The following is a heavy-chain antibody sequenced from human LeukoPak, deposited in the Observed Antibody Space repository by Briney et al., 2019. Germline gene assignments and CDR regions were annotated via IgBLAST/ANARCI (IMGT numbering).Heavy chain of an antibody. Sequence: SETLSLTCTVSGGSISSYYWSWIRQPPGKGLEWIGYIYYSASTNYNPSLKSRVTISVDTSKNQFSLKLSSVTAADTAVYYCARHSDTSYFDYWGQGTLVTVSS. V-gene: IGHV4-59*08. CDR3: ARHSDTSYFDY. D-gene: IGHD5-18*01. CDR2: IYYSAST. CDR1: GGSISSYY. J-gene: IGHJ4*02.